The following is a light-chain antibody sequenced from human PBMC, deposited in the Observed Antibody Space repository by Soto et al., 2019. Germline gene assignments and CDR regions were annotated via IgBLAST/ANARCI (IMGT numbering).Light chain of an antibody. CDR1: SSDVGSYNY. J-gene: IGLJ1*01. CDR3: STYTSRSSLV. Sequence: QSALTQPASVSGSPGQSITISCTGASSDVGSYNYVSWYQQYPGKAPKLMLFEVSARPSGVSNRFSGSKSGNTASRTISGLQAEDEADYYCSTYTSRSSLVFGTGTKVTVL. CDR2: EVS. V-gene: IGLV2-14*01.